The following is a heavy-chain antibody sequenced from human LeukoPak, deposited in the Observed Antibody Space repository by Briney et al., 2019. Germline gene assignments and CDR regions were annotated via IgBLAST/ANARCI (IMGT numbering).Heavy chain of an antibody. Sequence: GGSLRLSCSASGFTFSYFSMNWVRQAPGKGLEWVSSISSTGSVTHYADSVKGRFTISRDNARNSLFLQMHSLRAEDTAVYYCARESSSSLTPFFDYWGQGNLVTVSS. J-gene: IGHJ4*02. CDR3: ARESSSSLTPFFDY. CDR1: GFTFSYFS. D-gene: IGHD6-6*01. V-gene: IGHV3-48*04. CDR2: ISSTGSVT.